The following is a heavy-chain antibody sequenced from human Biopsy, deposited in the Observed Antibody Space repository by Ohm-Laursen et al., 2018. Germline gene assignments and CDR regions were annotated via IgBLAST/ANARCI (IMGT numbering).Heavy chain of an antibody. CDR2: IFYRGST. V-gene: IGHV4-39*07. J-gene: IGHJ5*02. D-gene: IGHD3-22*01. CDR3: ARGDYFDSNGYFWFDP. CDR1: GGSISNNNYY. Sequence: TLSLTCTVSGGSISNNNYYWGWIRQPPGKGLEWIGSIFYRGSTRYKPSFKSRVNISVDTSKNQFSLKLNSVTAADTAVYYCARGDYFDSNGYFWFDPWGQGTLVTVSS.